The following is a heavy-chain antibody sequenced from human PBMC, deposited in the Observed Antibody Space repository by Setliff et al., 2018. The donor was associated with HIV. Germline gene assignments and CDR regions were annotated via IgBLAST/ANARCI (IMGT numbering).Heavy chain of an antibody. J-gene: IGHJ4*02. Sequence: GGSLRLSCAVSGLNFNNAWMSWVRQAPGKGLEWVGRIKRKSDGGTTDYAAPAKGRFIISRDDSKNTLYLQMNSLRSEDTAVYYCVTGVGTSSVDYWGQGTMVTVSS. D-gene: IGHD3-22*01. CDR2: IKRKSDGGTT. V-gene: IGHV3-15*01. CDR1: GLNFNNAW. CDR3: VTGVGTSSVDY.